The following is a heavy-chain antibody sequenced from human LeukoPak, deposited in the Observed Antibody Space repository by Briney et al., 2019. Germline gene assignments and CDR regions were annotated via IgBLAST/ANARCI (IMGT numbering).Heavy chain of an antibody. V-gene: IGHV3-23*01. CDR2: ITGSGGST. Sequence: GGSLRLSCGASGFTFTTYAMTWVPQAPGKGLEWVSSITGSGGSTYYGDSVKGRFTISRDNSRNTVYLQMNSLRAEDTAVYYCANDLGWIQLNLGRGQGTLVTVSS. CDR1: GFTFTTYA. D-gene: IGHD5-18*01. CDR3: ANDLGWIQLNLG. J-gene: IGHJ4*02.